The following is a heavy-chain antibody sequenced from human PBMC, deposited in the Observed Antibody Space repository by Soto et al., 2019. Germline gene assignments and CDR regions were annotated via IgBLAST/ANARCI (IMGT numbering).Heavy chain of an antibody. V-gene: IGHV4-31*03. CDR1: GGSISSGGYY. CDR3: ARADSSSWYTFFDY. D-gene: IGHD6-13*01. Sequence: SETLSLTCTVSGGSISSGGYYWSWIRQHPGKGLEWIGYIYYSGSTYYNPSLKSRVTISVDTSKNQFSLKLSSVTAADTAVYYCARADSSSWYTFFDYWGRGTLVTVSS. CDR2: IYYSGST. J-gene: IGHJ4*02.